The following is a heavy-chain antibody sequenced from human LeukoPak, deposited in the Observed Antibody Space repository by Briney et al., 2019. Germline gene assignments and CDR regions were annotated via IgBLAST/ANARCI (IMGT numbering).Heavy chain of an antibody. J-gene: IGHJ4*02. D-gene: IGHD3-10*01. CDR1: GFSVSTYE. CDR3: ARGRPEFFGSGTYLND. CDR2: ISSSGTTI. V-gene: IGHV3-48*03. Sequence: GGSLRLSCAASGFSVSTYEMNWVRQAPRKGLECVSYISSSGTTISYADSVEGRFTISRDNAKNSLYLEMNSLRVEDTAVYYCARGRPEFFGSGTYLNDWGQGTLVTVSS.